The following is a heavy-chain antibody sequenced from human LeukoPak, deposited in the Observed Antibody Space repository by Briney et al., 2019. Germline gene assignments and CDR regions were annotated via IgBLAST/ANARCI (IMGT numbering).Heavy chain of an antibody. CDR3: ARVRFLERLRIILLVSYYYMDV. D-gene: IGHD3-3*01. V-gene: IGHV1-2*02. J-gene: IGHJ6*03. CDR1: GYTFTSYY. Sequence: ASVKVSCKASGYTFTSYYMHWVRQAPGQGLEWMGWINPNSGGTNYAQKFQGRVTMTRDTSISTAYMELSRLRSDDTAVYYCARVRFLERLRIILLVSYYYMDVWGKGTTVTVSS. CDR2: INPNSGGT.